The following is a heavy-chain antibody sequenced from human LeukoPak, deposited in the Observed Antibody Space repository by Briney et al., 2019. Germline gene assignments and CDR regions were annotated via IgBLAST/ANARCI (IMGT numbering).Heavy chain of an antibody. Sequence: GGSLRLSCVASGFTFTDYAMSWVRQAPGKGLECVAGISISGSRTNYADSVKGRFTISRDNSKNTLYLQMNSLRAEDTALYYCARGGGYYSSESYSLKYWGQGAPVTVSA. V-gene: IGHV3-23*01. J-gene: IGHJ4*02. CDR2: ISISGSRT. CDR3: ARGGGYYSSESYSLKY. CDR1: GFTFTDYA. D-gene: IGHD3-10*01.